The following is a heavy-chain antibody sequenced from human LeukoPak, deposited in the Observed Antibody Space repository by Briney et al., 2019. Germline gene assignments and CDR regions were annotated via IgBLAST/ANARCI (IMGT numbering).Heavy chain of an antibody. J-gene: IGHJ4*02. D-gene: IGHD1-26*01. Sequence: GGALILACSISGHTLSFYEIKSVPRAPAWGQEWDSPIQSCSREISYAYSEERRYHIPRDNHKKPLYLQMISLRAEDTAVYYCARDLSVGAKPDLGFDYWGQGNLVTVSS. CDR3: ARDLSVGAKPDLGFDY. V-gene: IGHV3-21*01. CDR1: GHTLSFYE. CDR2: IQSCSREI.